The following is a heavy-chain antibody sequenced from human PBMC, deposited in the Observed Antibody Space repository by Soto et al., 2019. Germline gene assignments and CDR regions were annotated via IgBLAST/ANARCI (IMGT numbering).Heavy chain of an antibody. V-gene: IGHV3-74*01. CDR2: INSDGSST. J-gene: IGHJ3*02. Sequence: EVQLVESGGGLVQPGGSLRLSCAASGFTFSSYWMHWVRQAPGKGLVWVSRINSDGSSTSYADSVKGRFTISRDNAKNTLYLQMNSLGAEDTAVYYCARDRWVLRFLEWLPGPGSFDIWGQGTMVTVSS. D-gene: IGHD3-3*01. CDR3: ARDRWVLRFLEWLPGPGSFDI. CDR1: GFTFSSYW.